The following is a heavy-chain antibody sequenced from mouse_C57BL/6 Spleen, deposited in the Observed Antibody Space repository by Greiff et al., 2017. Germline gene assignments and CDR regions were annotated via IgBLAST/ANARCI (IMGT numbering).Heavy chain of an antibody. CDR3: TNSNYVAY. CDR2: IDPETGGT. D-gene: IGHD2-5*01. CDR1: GYTFTDYE. J-gene: IGHJ3*01. V-gene: IGHV1-15*01. Sequence: QVHVKQSGAELVRPGASVTLSCKASGYTFTDYEMHWVKQTPVHGLEWIGAIDPETGGTAYNQKFKGKAILTADKSSSTAYMELRSLTSEDSAVYYCTNSNYVAYWGQGTLVTVSA.